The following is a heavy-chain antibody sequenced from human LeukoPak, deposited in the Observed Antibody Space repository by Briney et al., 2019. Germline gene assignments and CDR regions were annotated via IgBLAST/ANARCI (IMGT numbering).Heavy chain of an antibody. J-gene: IGHJ4*02. V-gene: IGHV3-53*01. D-gene: IGHD1-14*01. CDR3: ERGVEPLAANTLAY. CDR1: GFTVITYD. Sequence: GGSLRLSCAASGFTVITYDMTWVRQAPGKGLEWVAVLYSDGNTKYADSAQGRFTRSIENSKKTLYLEMKSLSPDDTSVYYCERGVEPLAANTLAYWGQGTLVTVSS. CDR2: LYSDGNT.